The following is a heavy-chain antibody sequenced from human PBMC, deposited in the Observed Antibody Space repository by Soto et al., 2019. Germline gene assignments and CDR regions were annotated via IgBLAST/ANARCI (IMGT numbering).Heavy chain of an antibody. D-gene: IGHD2-15*01. CDR1: GFTFSSYA. CDR2: ISYDGSNK. J-gene: IGHJ4*02. V-gene: IGHV3-30-3*01. Sequence: QVQLVESGGGVVQPGRSLRLSCAASGFTFSSYAMHWVRQAPGKGLEWVAVISYDGSNKYYADSVKGRFTISRDNSKNTLYQQMNSLRAEDTAVYYCARDGLYCSGGSCYSRDGGYFDYWGQGTLVTVSS. CDR3: ARDGLYCSGGSCYSRDGGYFDY.